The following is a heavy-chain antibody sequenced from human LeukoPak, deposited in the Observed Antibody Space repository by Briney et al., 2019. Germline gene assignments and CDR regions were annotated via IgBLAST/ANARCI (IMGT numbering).Heavy chain of an antibody. V-gene: IGHV3-23*01. D-gene: IGHD3-16*01. Sequence: GGSLRLSCAASGFTFSSYAMSWVRQAPGKGLEWVSGLTGSGGNTYYADSVKGRFTISRDNSKNTLYLQMNSLRAEDTAVYYCARADAFYGNYFDYWGQGTLVTVSS. J-gene: IGHJ4*02. CDR3: ARADAFYGNYFDY. CDR2: LTGSGGNT. CDR1: GFTFSSYA.